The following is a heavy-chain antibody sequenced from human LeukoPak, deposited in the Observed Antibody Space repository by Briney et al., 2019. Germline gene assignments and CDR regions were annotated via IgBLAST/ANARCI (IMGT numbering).Heavy chain of an antibody. CDR2: INHSGST. D-gene: IGHD2-21*02. V-gene: IGHV4-34*01. J-gene: IGHJ5*02. CDR1: GGSFSGYY. CDR3: ARGAYCGGDCFWWFDP. Sequence: PSETLSLTCAVYGGSFSGYYWSWIRQPPGKGLEWIGEINHSGSTNYNPSLKSRVTISVDTSKNQFSLELSSVTAADTAVYYCARGAYCGGDCFWWFDPWGQGTLVTVSS.